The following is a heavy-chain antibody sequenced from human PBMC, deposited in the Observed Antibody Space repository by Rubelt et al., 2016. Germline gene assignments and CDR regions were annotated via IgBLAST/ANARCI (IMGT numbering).Heavy chain of an antibody. Sequence: QVQLQQWGAGLLKPSETLSLTCAVYGGSFSGYYWSWIRQPPGKGLEWIGEINHSGSTNYNQSLKSRVTISVETSKNKFSLKLGAVTAADTAVYYCARGRLGYGMDVWGQGTTVTVSS. CDR2: INHSGST. D-gene: IGHD3-16*01. V-gene: IGHV4-34*01. CDR3: ARGRLGYGMDV. CDR1: GGSFSGYY. J-gene: IGHJ6*02.